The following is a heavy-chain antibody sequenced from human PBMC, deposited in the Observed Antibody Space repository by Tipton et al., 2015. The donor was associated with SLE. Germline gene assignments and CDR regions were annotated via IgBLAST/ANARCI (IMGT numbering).Heavy chain of an antibody. Sequence: SLRLSCAASGFTFSSYWIHWVRQAPGKGLVWVSRINSDGGGTSYADSVKGRFTLSRDNAENTLYLQMNSLRVEDTAVYYCATFFGHSSASPDALDIWGQGTMVTVSS. V-gene: IGHV3-74*01. CDR1: GFTFSSYW. CDR3: ATFFGHSSASPDALDI. CDR2: INSDGGGT. J-gene: IGHJ3*02. D-gene: IGHD6-6*01.